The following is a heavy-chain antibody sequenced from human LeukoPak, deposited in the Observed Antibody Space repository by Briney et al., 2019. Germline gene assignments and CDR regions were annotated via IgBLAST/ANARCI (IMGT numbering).Heavy chain of an antibody. Sequence: GGSLRLSCAASGFTFSSYAMSWVRQAPGKGLEWVSAISGSGGSTYYADSVKGRFTTSRDNSKNTLYLQMNSLRAEDTAVYYCAKDLVGERFLEQTGIWGQGTLVTVSS. CDR3: AKDLVGERFLEQTGI. D-gene: IGHD3-3*01. CDR1: GFTFSSYA. CDR2: ISGSGGST. V-gene: IGHV3-23*01. J-gene: IGHJ4*02.